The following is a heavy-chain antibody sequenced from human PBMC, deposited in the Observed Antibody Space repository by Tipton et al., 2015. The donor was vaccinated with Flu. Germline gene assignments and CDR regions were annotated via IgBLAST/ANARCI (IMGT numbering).Heavy chain of an antibody. J-gene: IGHJ4*02. V-gene: IGHV3-20*04. Sequence: LSLTCTVSGDSINNNYWSWVRQPAGKGLEWVSGINWNGGTTGYADSVKGRFIISRDNAKNSLSLQMNSLRAEDTALYFCARDRTRLASPLDYWGQGTLVTVSS. CDR3: ARDRTRLASPLDY. CDR2: INWNGGTT. D-gene: IGHD3-16*01. CDR1: GDSINNNY.